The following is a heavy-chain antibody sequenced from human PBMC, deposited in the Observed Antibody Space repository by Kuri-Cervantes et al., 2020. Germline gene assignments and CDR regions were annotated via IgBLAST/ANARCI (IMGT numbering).Heavy chain of an antibody. CDR1: GFTFSSYS. D-gene: IGHD2/OR15-2a*01. CDR2: ISSSSSTI. V-gene: IGHV3-48*01. J-gene: IGHJ3*02. CDR3: ARGNPRMNDAFDI. Sequence: GGSLRLSCAASGFTFSSYSMNWVRQAPGKGLEWVSYISSSSSTIYYADSVKGRFTISRDNAKNSMYLQMNSLRAGDTAVYYCARGNPRMNDAFDIWGQGTMVTVSS.